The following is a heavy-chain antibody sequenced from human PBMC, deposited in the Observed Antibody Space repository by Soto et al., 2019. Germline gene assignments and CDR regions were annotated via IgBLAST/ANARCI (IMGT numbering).Heavy chain of an antibody. J-gene: IGHJ4*02. CDR3: VREEKTSDYFDY. Sequence: QVQLQESGPGLVKPSQTLSLTCTVSGGSISSADYYWSWIRQPPGKGLEWIGYIYYRGSTHYNPSLKSRVIISVDTSKNQFSLKLSSVNVADTAVYYCVREEKTSDYFDYWGQGTLVTVSS. V-gene: IGHV4-30-4*01. CDR1: GGSISSADYY. CDR2: IYYRGST.